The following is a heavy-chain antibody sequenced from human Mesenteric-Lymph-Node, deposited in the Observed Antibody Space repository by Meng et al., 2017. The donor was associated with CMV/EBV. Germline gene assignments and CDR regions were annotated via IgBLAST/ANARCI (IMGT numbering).Heavy chain of an antibody. D-gene: IGHD2-2*01. CDR3: AKDQGGCSSTSCYDYYYYGMDV. CDR1: GFTFSSNA. CDR2: IYSGESTT. V-gene: IGHV3-23*03. Sequence: GESLKISCAASGFTFSSNAMSWVRQAPGKGLEWSSMIYSGESTTYFADSVKGRFTISRDNSKNTLYLQMNSLRAEDTAVYYCAKDQGGCSSTSCYDYYYYGMDVWGQGTTVTVSS. J-gene: IGHJ6*02.